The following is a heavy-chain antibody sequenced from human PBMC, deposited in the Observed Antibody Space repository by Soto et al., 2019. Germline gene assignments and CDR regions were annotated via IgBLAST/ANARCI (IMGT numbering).Heavy chain of an antibody. D-gene: IGHD5-12*01. CDR2: ISGSGGST. CDR1: GFTFSSYA. CDR3: AKDGGVEMATILVPYFQH. Sequence: PGGSLRLSCAASGFTFSSYAMSWVRQAPGKGLEWVSAISGSGGSTYYADSVKGRFTISRDNSKNTLHLQMNSLRAEDTAVYYCAKDGGVEMATILVPYFQHWGQGTLVTVSS. V-gene: IGHV3-23*01. J-gene: IGHJ1*01.